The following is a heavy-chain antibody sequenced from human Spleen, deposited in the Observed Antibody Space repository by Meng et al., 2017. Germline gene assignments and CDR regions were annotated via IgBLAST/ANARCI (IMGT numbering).Heavy chain of an antibody. J-gene: IGHJ5*02. CDR1: GFTFSSYG. Sequence: GESLKISCAASGFTFSSYGMHWVRQAPGKGLEWVAVIWYDGSNKYYADSVKGRFTISRDNSKNTLYLQMNSLRAEDTAVYYCARNYYGSGSYNWFDPWGQGTLVTVSS. CDR2: IWYDGSNK. V-gene: IGHV3-33*01. CDR3: ARNYYGSGSYNWFDP. D-gene: IGHD3-10*01.